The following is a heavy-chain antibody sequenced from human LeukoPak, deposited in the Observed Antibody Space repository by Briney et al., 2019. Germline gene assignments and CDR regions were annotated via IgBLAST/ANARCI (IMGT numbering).Heavy chain of an antibody. Sequence: GGSLRLSCSASEFTVSSYGMHWVRQAPGKGLEWVAVISFDGTKKNYADAVMGRFTISRDNYENTLDLQMNSLRGEDTAVYFCARDHVDSSSWSQYFDLWGRGTLVTVSS. J-gene: IGHJ2*01. CDR2: ISFDGTKK. CDR3: ARDHVDSSSWSQYFDL. V-gene: IGHV3-30*03. CDR1: EFTVSSYG. D-gene: IGHD6-13*01.